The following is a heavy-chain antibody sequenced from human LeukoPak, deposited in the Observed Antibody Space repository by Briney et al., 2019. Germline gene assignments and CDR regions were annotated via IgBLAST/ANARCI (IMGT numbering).Heavy chain of an antibody. CDR2: ISYDGSNK. J-gene: IGHJ4*02. D-gene: IGHD6-19*01. V-gene: IGHV3-30*18. CDR1: GFTFSSYG. Sequence: GGSLRLSCAASGFTFSSYGMHWVRQAPGKGLEWVAVISYDGSNKYYADSVKGRSTISRDNSKNTLYLQMNSLRAEDTAVYYCAKVALTGYSSGWLDYWGQGTLVTVSS. CDR3: AKVALTGYSSGWLDY.